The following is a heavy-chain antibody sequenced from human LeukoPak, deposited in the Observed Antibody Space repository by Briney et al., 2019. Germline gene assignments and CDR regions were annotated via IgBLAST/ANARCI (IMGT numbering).Heavy chain of an antibody. Sequence: GGSLRLSCAASGFTFSGYAMHWVRQAPGKGLEWVAAISYDGNNKYYTDSVKGRFTISRDNSKNTLYLQMNSLRAEDTAVYYCAKGLVYSGSYTSFDYWGQGTLVTVSS. V-gene: IGHV3-30*04. D-gene: IGHD1-26*01. CDR3: AKGLVYSGSYTSFDY. CDR2: ISYDGNNK. CDR1: GFTFSGYA. J-gene: IGHJ4*02.